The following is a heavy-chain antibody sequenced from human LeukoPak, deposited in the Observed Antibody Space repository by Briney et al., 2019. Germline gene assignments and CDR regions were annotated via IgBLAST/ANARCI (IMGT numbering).Heavy chain of an antibody. D-gene: IGHD6-19*01. V-gene: IGHV4-59*08. CDR3: ARQNIAVAASYYFDY. CDR1: GGSISSYY. CDR2: IYYSGNT. J-gene: IGHJ4*02. Sequence: SETLSLTCTVSGGSISSYYWTWIRQPPGKGLEWIGYIYYSGNTNYNPSLKSRVTISLDTSRNQFSLKLSSVTAADTAVYYCARQNIAVAASYYFDYWGQGTLVTVSS.